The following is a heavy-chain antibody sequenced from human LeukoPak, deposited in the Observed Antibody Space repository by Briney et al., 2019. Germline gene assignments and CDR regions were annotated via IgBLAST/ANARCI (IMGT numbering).Heavy chain of an antibody. CDR1: GYIFTNYG. CDR2: ISAYTGNT. Sequence: GASVKVSCKASGYIFTNYGVSWVRQAPGQGLEWMGWISAYTGNTNYAQELQDRVTMTTDTSTSTAYMELRSLRSDDTAVYYCARDLFDYYGSRSYRVGYHYSYGMDVWGQGTTVTVSS. CDR3: ARDLFDYYGSRSYRVGYHYSYGMDV. J-gene: IGHJ6*02. D-gene: IGHD3-10*01. V-gene: IGHV1-18*01.